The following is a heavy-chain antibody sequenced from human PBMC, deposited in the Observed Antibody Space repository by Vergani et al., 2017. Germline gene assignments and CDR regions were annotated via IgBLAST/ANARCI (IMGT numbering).Heavy chain of an antibody. D-gene: IGHD3-3*01. CDR2: IYYSGST. V-gene: IGHV4-59*01. CDR3: ARGYYDFWSGPYYYYYRDV. Sequence: QVQLQESGPGLVKPSETLSLTCTVSGGSISSYYWSWIRQPPGKGLEWIGYIYYSGSTNYNPSLKSRVTISVDTSKNQFSLKLSSVTAADTAVYYCARGYYDFWSGPYYYYYRDVWGKGTTVTVSS. J-gene: IGHJ6*03. CDR1: GGSISSYY.